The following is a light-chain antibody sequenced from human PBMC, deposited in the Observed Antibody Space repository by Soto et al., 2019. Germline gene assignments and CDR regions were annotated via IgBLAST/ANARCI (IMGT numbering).Light chain of an antibody. CDR1: QSIYKW. CDR3: QQSNYS. CDR2: HVS. J-gene: IGKJ3*01. V-gene: IGKV1-5*01. Sequence: DIQMTQSPSTLSASVGDRVTITCRASQSIYKWLAWFQLKPGKAPTPLIYHVSTLESGVPSRFRGSGSGTEFTLTISSLQPDDFATYYCQQSNYSFGPGTKVDIK.